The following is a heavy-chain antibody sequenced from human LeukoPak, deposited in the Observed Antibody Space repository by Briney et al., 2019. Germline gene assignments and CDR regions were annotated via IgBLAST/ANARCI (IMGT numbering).Heavy chain of an antibody. V-gene: IGHV3-7*01. CDR1: GFTFSDSW. CDR2: IKDDGSDK. CDR3: ARHLLRGQNFDY. J-gene: IGHJ4*02. Sequence: GGSLRLSCGTSGFTFSDSWMSWFRQAPGQGLEGVASIKDDGSDKYYLASVRGRFTISRDNAEDSLYLQLDDLRAEDTAVFYCARHLLRGQNFDYWGQGTLVTVSS.